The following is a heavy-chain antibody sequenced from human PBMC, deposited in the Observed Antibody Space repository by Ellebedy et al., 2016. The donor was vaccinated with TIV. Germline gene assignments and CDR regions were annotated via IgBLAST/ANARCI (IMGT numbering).Heavy chain of an antibody. J-gene: IGHJ4*02. Sequence: AASVKVSCKASGYTFTSYFMHWVRQAPGQGLEWMGIINPSVGSTTYAQKLQGRVTLTRETSTSPVYMELSRLRSEDTAVYYCARARSSGWLHTPDYWGQGTLVTVSS. CDR2: INPSVGST. V-gene: IGHV1-46*04. CDR3: ARARSSGWLHTPDY. CDR1: GYTFTSYF. D-gene: IGHD6-19*01.